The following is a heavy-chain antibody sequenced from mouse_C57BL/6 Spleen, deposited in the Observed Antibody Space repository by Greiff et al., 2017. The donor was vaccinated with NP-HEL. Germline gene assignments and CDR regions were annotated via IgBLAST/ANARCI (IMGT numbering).Heavy chain of an antibody. J-gene: IGHJ1*03. V-gene: IGHV1-15*01. CDR2: IDPETGGT. Sequence: VQLQQSGAELVRPGASVKLSCKASGYTFTDYEMHWVKQTPVHGLDWIGAIDPETGGTAYHQKFKGQAILTADKSSSTAYMELRILTSEDSAVYDCTRSPYINYPFRYFDDWGTGTTVTVSS. CDR3: TRSPYINYPFRYFDD. CDR1: GYTFTDYE. D-gene: IGHD2-5*01.